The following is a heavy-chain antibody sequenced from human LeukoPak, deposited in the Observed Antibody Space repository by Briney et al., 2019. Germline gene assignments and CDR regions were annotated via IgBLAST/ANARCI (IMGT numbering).Heavy chain of an antibody. CDR3: ARGTKWEVAVAGSEYFQH. CDR2: INHSGST. J-gene: IGHJ1*01. CDR1: GGSFSGYY. V-gene: IGHV4-34*01. Sequence: SETLSLTCAVYGGSFSGYYWSWIRQPPGKGLEWIGEINHSGSTNYSPSLKSRVTISVDTSKNQFSLKLSSVAAADTAVYYCARGTKWEVAVAGSEYFQHWGQGTLVTVSS. D-gene: IGHD6-19*01.